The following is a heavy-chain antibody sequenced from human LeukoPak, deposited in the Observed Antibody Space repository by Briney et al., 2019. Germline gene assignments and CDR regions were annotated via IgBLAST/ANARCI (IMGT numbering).Heavy chain of an antibody. D-gene: IGHD3-3*01. CDR3: ARDWDNLWSGYYV. J-gene: IGHJ4*02. V-gene: IGHV3-30-3*01. CDR2: ISYDGSNK. Sequence: PGGSLRLSCAASGFTFSSYAMHWVRQAPGKGLEWVAVISYDGSNKYYADSVKGRFTISGGNSKNTLYLQMNSLRAEDTAVYYCARDWDNLWSGYYVWGQGTLVTVSS. CDR1: GFTFSSYA.